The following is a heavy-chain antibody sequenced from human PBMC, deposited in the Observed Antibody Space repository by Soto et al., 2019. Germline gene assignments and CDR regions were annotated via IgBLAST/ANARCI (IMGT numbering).Heavy chain of an antibody. V-gene: IGHV3-43*01. CDR2: ISWDGGST. D-gene: IGHD2-15*01. CDR1: GFTFDDYT. J-gene: IGHJ4*02. Sequence: EVQLVESGGVVVQPGGSLRLSCAASGFTFDDYTMHWVRQAPGQGLEWVSLISWDGGSTYYADSVKGRFTISRDNSKNSLYLQMNSLRTEDTALYYGAKENGGSGHLDYWGQGTLVTVSS. CDR3: AKENGGSGHLDY.